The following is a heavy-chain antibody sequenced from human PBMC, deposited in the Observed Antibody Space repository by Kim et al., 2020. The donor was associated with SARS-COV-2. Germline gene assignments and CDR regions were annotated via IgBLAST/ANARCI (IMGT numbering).Heavy chain of an antibody. CDR1: GFTFSSYS. D-gene: IGHD5-12*01. J-gene: IGHJ6*02. CDR2: ISSSSSYI. CDR3: ARAEKWLRTKHYYYYGMDV. V-gene: IGHV3-21*01. Sequence: GGSLRLSCAASGFTFSSYSMNWVRQAPGKGLEWVSSISSSSSYIYYADSVKGRFTISRDNAKNSLYLQMNSLRAEDTAVYYCARAEKWLRTKHYYYYGMDVWGQGTTVTVSS.